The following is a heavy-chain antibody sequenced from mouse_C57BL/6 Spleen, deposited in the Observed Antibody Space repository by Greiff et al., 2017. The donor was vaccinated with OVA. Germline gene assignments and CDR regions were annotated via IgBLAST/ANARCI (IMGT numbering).Heavy chain of an antibody. D-gene: IGHD1-1*01. V-gene: IGHV1-18*01. CDR3: ARGRYYYGSSDFDY. J-gene: IGHJ2*01. Sequence: EVQLQQSGPELVKPGASVKIPCKASGYTFTDYNMDWVKQSHGKSLEWIGDINPNNGGTIYNQKFKGKATLTVDKSSSTAYMEIRSLTSEDTAVYYCARGRYYYGSSDFDYWGQGTTLTVSS. CDR2: INPNNGGT. CDR1: GYTFTDYN.